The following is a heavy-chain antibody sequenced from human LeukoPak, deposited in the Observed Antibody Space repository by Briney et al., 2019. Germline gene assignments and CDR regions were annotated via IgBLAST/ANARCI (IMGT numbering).Heavy chain of an antibody. J-gene: IGHJ6*04. D-gene: IGHD3-10*01. CDR3: AKSPYFYNSGRSVDV. Sequence: GGSLRLSCAASGFTFTRYWMTWVRQAPGKGLEWVSSISGSGGTSYYAGSVKGRFTISRDSAKNMLFLQMNRLRAEDTAVYYCAKSPYFYNSGRSVDVWGKGTTVTVSS. CDR2: ISGSGGTS. CDR1: GFTFTRYW. V-gene: IGHV3-23*01.